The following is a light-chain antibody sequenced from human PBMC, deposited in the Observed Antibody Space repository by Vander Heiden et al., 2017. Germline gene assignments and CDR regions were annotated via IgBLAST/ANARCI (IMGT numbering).Light chain of an antibody. V-gene: IGKV2-30*01. J-gene: IGKJ1*01. CDR2: RVS. Sequence: APTSRRVPLEQQTTIPCRSSQGLVYSDGNTYLNWFQQRPGQSPRRLLYRVSIRDSGVPDRFSGSGSGTDFTLKISRVEAEDIGIYYCMQGTHWPWTFGQGTKVEIK. CDR3: MQGTHWPWT. CDR1: QGLVYSDGNTY.